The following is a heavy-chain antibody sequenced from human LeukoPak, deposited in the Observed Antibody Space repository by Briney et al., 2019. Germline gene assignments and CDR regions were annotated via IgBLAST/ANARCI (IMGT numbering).Heavy chain of an antibody. V-gene: IGHV4-38-2*02. J-gene: IGHJ5*02. CDR2: IYHSGST. CDR1: GYSISSGYY. CDR3: ARGPLWFGGFDP. D-gene: IGHD3-10*01. Sequence: SETLSLTCTVSGYSISSGYYWGWIRQPPGKGLEWIGSIYHSGSTYYNPSLKSRVTISVDTSKNQFSLRLTSVTAADTAMYYCARGPLWFGGFDPWGQGTLVTVSS.